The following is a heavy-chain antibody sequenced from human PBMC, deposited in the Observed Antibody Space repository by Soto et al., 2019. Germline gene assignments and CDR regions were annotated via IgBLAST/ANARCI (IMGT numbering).Heavy chain of an antibody. D-gene: IGHD6-6*01. CDR1: GFTFSSYA. V-gene: IGHV3-23*01. Sequence: GGSLRLSCAASGFTFSSYAMSWVRQAPGKGLEWVSAISGSGGSTYYADSVKGRFTISRDNSKNTLYLQMNSLRAEDTALYYCAKDSRKYSSSSLRQSFVKHYYYYYGMDVWGQGTTVTVSS. CDR3: AKDSRKYSSSSLRQSFVKHYYYYYGMDV. J-gene: IGHJ6*02. CDR2: ISGSGGST.